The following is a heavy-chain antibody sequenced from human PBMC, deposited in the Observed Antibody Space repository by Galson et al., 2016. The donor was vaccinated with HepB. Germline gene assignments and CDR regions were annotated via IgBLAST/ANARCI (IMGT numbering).Heavy chain of an antibody. Sequence: SLRLSCAASGFTFSSYNMEWVRQAPGKGLEWVSYISSSSRTIYYADSVKGRFTISRDNAENSLYLQMNSLRDEETAVYKCAREWAGDYHLDYWGQGSLVTVSS. V-gene: IGHV3-48*02. D-gene: IGHD7-27*01. CDR2: ISSSSRTI. CDR1: GFTFSSYN. J-gene: IGHJ4*02. CDR3: AREWAGDYHLDY.